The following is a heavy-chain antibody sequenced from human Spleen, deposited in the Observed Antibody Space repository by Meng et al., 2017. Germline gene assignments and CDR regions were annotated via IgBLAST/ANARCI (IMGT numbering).Heavy chain of an antibody. V-gene: IGHV4-34*01. CDR3: ARRRLYDFWSGSTPFDY. CDR1: GGSFSDYS. J-gene: IGHJ4*02. D-gene: IGHD3-3*01. CDR2: INHSGAT. Sequence: GSLRLSCGVYGGSFSDYSWSWIRQPPGKGLEWIGEINHSGATNYNPSLKSRVTISVDTSKNQFSLKLNSVTAADTAIYYCARRRLYDFWSGSTPFDYWGQGTLVTVSS.